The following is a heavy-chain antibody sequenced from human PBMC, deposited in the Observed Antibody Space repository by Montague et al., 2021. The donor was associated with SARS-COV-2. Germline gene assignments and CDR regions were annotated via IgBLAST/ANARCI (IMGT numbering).Heavy chain of an antibody. V-gene: IGHV3-48*02. CDR3: ARVVGPTSYYYYGMDV. CDR1: GFTFSSYN. Sequence: SLRLSCAASGFTFSSYNMNWVRQAPGKGLEWVSYISSSSTIYYADSVKDRFTISRDNAKDSSYLQMNSLRDEDTAVFYCARVVGPTSYYYYGMDVWGQGTTVTVSS. D-gene: IGHD1-26*01. J-gene: IGHJ6*02. CDR2: ISSSSTI.